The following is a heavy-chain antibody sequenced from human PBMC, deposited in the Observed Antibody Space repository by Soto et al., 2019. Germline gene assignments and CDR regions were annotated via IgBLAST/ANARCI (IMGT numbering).Heavy chain of an antibody. J-gene: IGHJ5*02. Sequence: SETLSLTCTVSGGSISSSSYYWGWIRQPPGKGLEWIGNIYYSGSTYYNPSLKSRVTISVDTSKNHFSLKLSSVTAADTAVYYCATQEVGGSYVYTFDPWGQGTLVTVSS. V-gene: IGHV4-39*02. CDR1: GGSISSSSYY. CDR2: IYYSGST. CDR3: ATQEVGGSYVYTFDP. D-gene: IGHD1-26*01.